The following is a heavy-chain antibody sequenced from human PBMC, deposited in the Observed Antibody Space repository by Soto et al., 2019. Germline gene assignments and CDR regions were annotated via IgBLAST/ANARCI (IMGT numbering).Heavy chain of an antibody. CDR1: GFTFSGST. J-gene: IGHJ4*02. CDR2: IRSKANSYAT. V-gene: IGHV3-73*01. CDR3: SSVNSGYDNDYFDY. Sequence: EVQLVESGGGLVQPGGSLKLSCAASGFTFSGSTMHWVRQASGKGLEWVGRIRSKANSYATAYAASVRGRFTISRDDSKNTAYLQMNGLKTEDTAVYYCSSVNSGYDNDYFDYWGQGTLVTVSS. D-gene: IGHD5-12*01.